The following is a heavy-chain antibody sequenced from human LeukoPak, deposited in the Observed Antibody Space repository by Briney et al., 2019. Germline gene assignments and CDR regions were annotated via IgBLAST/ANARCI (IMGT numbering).Heavy chain of an antibody. V-gene: IGHV3-23*01. CDR2: IGGSGGST. CDR3: ANELFRYFDWSKSYAFDI. J-gene: IGHJ3*02. Sequence: SGGSLRLSCAASGFTFSSYAMSWVRQAPGKGLEWVSAIGGSGGSTYYADSVKGRFTISRDNSKNTLYLQMNSLRAEDTAVYYCANELFRYFDWSKSYAFDIWGQGTMVTVSS. D-gene: IGHD3-9*01. CDR1: GFTFSSYA.